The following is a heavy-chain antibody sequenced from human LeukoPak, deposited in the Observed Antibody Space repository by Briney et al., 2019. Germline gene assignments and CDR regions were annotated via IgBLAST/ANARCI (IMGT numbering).Heavy chain of an antibody. D-gene: IGHD4-17*01. CDR2: ITSSSSYI. J-gene: IGHJ6*02. Sequence: PGGSLRLSCVVSGFTFSSSNMNLVRQAPGRGLEWVSSITSSSSYIYYADSVKGRFTISRDNAKNSLSLQMNSLRAEDTAVYYCATEKNYGDYNAYGMDVWGQGTTVIVSS. CDR3: ATEKNYGDYNAYGMDV. V-gene: IGHV3-21*01. CDR1: GFTFSSSN.